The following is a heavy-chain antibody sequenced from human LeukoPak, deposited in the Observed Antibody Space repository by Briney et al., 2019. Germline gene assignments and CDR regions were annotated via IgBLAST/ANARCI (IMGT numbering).Heavy chain of an antibody. CDR1: GFTFSSYS. Sequence: GGSLRLSCAASGFTFSSYSMKWVRQAPGKGLEWVSVIYSGSSAGYADSVKGRFTISRDNSKNTLYLQMNSLRAEDTAVYYCATGGDHPYWGPGTLVTVSS. CDR2: IYSGSSA. J-gene: IGHJ1*01. CDR3: ATGGDHPY. D-gene: IGHD2-21*02. V-gene: IGHV3-53*01.